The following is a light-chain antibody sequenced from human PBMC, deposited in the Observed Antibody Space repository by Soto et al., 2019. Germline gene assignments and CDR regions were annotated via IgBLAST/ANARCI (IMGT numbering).Light chain of an antibody. CDR1: QSISNW. V-gene: IGKV1-5*03. CDR2: KAS. Sequence: DIQMTQSPSTLSASVGDRVTVTCRASQSISNWLAWYQQKPGKAPKPLIYKASSLESGVPSRFSGSGSETEFPLPISSLQADDFATYCCQQYDTYPMTFGQGTRRETK. CDR3: QQYDTYPMT. J-gene: IGKJ5*01.